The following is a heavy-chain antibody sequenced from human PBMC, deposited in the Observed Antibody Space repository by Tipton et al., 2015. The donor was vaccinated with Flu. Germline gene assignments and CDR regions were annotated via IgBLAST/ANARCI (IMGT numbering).Heavy chain of an antibody. V-gene: IGHV3-48*03. Sequence: SLRLSCAASGINFDSYEMNWVRQVPGKGLEWISYISNTGHTIYYTDSVKGRFTISRDNTNESIHLQMNSLRAEDTALYYCARAPRDSDAFDLWGQGTMVTVSS. CDR1: GINFDSYE. J-gene: IGHJ3*01. CDR2: ISNTGHTI. CDR3: ARAPRDSDAFDL. D-gene: IGHD2-21*01.